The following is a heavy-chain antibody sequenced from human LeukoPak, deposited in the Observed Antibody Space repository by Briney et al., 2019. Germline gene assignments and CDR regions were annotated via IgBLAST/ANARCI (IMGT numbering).Heavy chain of an antibody. Sequence: GGSLRLSCAASGFTFSSHAMNWVRQAPGKGLEWVSGISGRGVTTYYADSVKGRFTISRDNSQNTLYPQMNSLRAEDTAVYYCTKGHAGITVAGNWADYWGQGTLVTVSS. D-gene: IGHD6-19*01. CDR3: TKGHAGITVAGNWADY. CDR1: GFTFSSHA. J-gene: IGHJ4*02. CDR2: ISGRGVTT. V-gene: IGHV3-23*01.